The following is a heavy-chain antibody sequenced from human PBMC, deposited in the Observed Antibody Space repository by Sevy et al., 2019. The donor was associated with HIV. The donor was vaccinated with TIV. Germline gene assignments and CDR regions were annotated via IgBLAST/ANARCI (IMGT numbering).Heavy chain of an antibody. CDR2: ISGSGGST. CDR1: GFTFSSYA. Sequence: GGSLRLSCAASGFTFSSYAMSWVRQAPGKGLEWVSAISGSGGSTYYADSVKGRFTISRDNSKNTLYLQMNSLRAEDTAVYYCAKDRRDILTGRGAFDIWGHGTMVTVSS. J-gene: IGHJ3*02. CDR3: AKDRRDILTGRGAFDI. D-gene: IGHD3-9*01. V-gene: IGHV3-23*01.